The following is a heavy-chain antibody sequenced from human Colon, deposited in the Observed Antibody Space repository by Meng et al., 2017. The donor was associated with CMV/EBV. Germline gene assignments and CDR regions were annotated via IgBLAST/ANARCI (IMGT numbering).Heavy chain of an antibody. CDR2: INSGGGTI. J-gene: IGHJ6*02. D-gene: IGHD2-2*01. V-gene: IGHV3-48*04. CDR3: AREARYSGDSGTSSAMDV. CDR1: GFTFSSYA. Sequence: GESLKISCAASGFTFSSYAMHWVRQAPGKGLEWVAYINSGGGTIYAESVKGRFTISRDNAKTSLYLQMNSLRAEDTAVYYCAREARYSGDSGTSSAMDVWGQGTTVTVSS.